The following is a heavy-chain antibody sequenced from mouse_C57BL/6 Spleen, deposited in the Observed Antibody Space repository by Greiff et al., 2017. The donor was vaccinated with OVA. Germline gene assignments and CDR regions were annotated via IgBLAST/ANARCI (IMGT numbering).Heavy chain of an antibody. CDR1: GYTFTSYW. J-gene: IGHJ2*01. V-gene: IGHV1-50*01. CDR3: AREGVDY. Sequence: VQLQQPGAELVKPGASVKLSCKASGYTFTSYWMQWLKQRPGQGLEWIGEIDPSDSYTNYNQKFKGKATLTVDTSSSTAYMQLSSLTSEDSAVYYCAREGVDYWGQGTTLTVSS. CDR2: IDPSDSYT.